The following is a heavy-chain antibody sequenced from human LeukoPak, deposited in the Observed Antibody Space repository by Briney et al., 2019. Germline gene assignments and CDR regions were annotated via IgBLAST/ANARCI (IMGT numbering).Heavy chain of an antibody. CDR1: GFTFSKYW. D-gene: IGHD3-10*01. CDR2: INGDGSTS. J-gene: IGHJ4*02. CDR3: ARGTFGDY. V-gene: IGHV3-74*01. Sequence: PGGSLRLSCAASGFTFSKYWVHWVRQAPGKGLVWASRINGDGSTSVYADSVKGRFTISRDNAKNTVYLQMNSLRAEDTAVYYCARGTFGDYWGQGTLVTVSS.